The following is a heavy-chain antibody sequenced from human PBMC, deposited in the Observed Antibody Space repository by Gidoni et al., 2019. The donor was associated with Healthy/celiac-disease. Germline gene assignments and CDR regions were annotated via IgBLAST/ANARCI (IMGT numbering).Heavy chain of an antibody. D-gene: IGHD3-10*01. CDR2: ISSSGGST. J-gene: IGHJ4*02. V-gene: IGHV3-23*01. CDR3: AKDGSGLWFGFLDY. Sequence: EVQLLESGGGLVQPGGSLRLSCAAAGFTFSSYAMSWVRQAPGKGLECVSAISSSGGSTYYADSVKGRFTISRDNSKNTLYLQMNSLRAEDTAVYYCAKDGSGLWFGFLDYWGQGTLVTVSS. CDR1: GFTFSSYA.